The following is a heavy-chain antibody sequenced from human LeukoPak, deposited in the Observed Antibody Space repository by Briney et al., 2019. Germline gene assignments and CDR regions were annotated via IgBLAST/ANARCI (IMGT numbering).Heavy chain of an antibody. Sequence: GGSLRLSCAASGFTFSSYAMGWVRQAPGKGLEWVSTISGSGGGTYYADSVKGRFTISRDKSKNTLYLQMNSLRAEDTAAYYCAKDWAIAAPFYYFDYWGQGTLVTVYS. J-gene: IGHJ4*02. CDR2: ISGSGGGT. CDR3: AKDWAIAAPFYYFDY. V-gene: IGHV3-23*01. CDR1: GFTFSSYA. D-gene: IGHD6-13*01.